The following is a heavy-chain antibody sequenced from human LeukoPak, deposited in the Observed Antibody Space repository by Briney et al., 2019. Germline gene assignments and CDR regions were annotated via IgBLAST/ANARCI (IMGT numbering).Heavy chain of an antibody. D-gene: IGHD4-17*01. CDR3: ARQYGRPFDY. Sequence: GESLKISRKGSGYSSSNYWIGWVRQMPGKGLEWMGIIYPGDSDTRYSPSFQGQVTISVDESINTAYLQWSSLEASDTAMYYCARQYGRPFDYWGQETLVTVSS. CDR2: IYPGDSDT. CDR1: GYSSSNYW. V-gene: IGHV5-51*01. J-gene: IGHJ4*02.